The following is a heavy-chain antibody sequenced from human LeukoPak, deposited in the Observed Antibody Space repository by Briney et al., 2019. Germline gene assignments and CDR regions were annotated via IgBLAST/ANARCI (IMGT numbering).Heavy chain of an antibody. V-gene: IGHV3-74*03. Sequence: GGSLRLSCAASGFTFSYYWMHWVRQAPGKGLVWVSCVQSDGSTKYATSVKGRFTISRDNAKNTLYLQMNSLRVEDTAVYYCTRGGIGSFDRWGQGTLVTVSA. CDR1: GFTFSYYW. CDR3: TRGGIGSFDR. D-gene: IGHD3-16*01. J-gene: IGHJ4*02. CDR2: VQSDGST.